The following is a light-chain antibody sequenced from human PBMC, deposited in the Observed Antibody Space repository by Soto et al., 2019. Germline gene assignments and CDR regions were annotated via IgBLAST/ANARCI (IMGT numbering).Light chain of an antibody. CDR2: GAS. CDR1: QSVSSSY. J-gene: IGKJ5*01. CDR3: QQYGSSPRT. V-gene: IGKV3-20*01. Sequence: EIVLTQSPGTLSLSPGERATLSCRASQSVSSSYLAWYQQKPGQAPRLLIYGASNRATGIPDRFSGSGSGTDFTLTISRPEPEDFAVYYCQQYGSSPRTFGQGTRLEIK.